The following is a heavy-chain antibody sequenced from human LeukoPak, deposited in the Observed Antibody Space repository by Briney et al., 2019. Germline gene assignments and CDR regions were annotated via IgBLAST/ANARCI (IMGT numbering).Heavy chain of an antibody. CDR3: AKDGLRFLEWYLGYFDL. J-gene: IGHJ2*01. Sequence: GGSLRLSCAASGFTFSSYAMSWVRQTPGKGLEWVSSIRGSGGSTNYADSVTGRVTISRGNSNHTLYLQMNSLRADDTAVYYCAKDGLRFLEWYLGYFDLWGRGTLVTVSS. V-gene: IGHV3-23*01. D-gene: IGHD3-3*01. CDR2: IRGSGGST. CDR1: GFTFSSYA.